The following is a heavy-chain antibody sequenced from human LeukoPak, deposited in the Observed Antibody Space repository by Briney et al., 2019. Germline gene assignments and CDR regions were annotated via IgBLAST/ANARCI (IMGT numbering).Heavy chain of an antibody. D-gene: IGHD1-26*01. J-gene: IGHJ4*02. CDR3: AKSGGYGLIDY. V-gene: IGHV4-59*05. CDR1: GFTFSDYY. CDR2: IYSSGST. Sequence: RSGGSLRLSCAASGFTFSDYYMSWIRQAPGKGLEWIGSIYSSGSTYYNASLQSRVTISIETSKNQISLRLNSVTAADTAIYYCAKSGGYGLIDYWGQGTLVTVSS.